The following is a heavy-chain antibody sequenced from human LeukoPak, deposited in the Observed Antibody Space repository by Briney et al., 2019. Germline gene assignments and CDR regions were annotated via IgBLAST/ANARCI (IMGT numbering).Heavy chain of an antibody. J-gene: IGHJ6*02. CDR2: INPNSGGT. CDR1: GYTFTGYY. V-gene: IGHV1-2*02. Sequence: ASVKVSCTASGYTFTGYYMHWVRQAPGQGLEWMGWINPNSGGTNYAQKFQGTVTMTRDTSISTAYMELSRLRSDDTAVYYCARKPEGMDVWGQGTTVTVSS. CDR3: ARKPEGMDV. D-gene: IGHD1-14*01.